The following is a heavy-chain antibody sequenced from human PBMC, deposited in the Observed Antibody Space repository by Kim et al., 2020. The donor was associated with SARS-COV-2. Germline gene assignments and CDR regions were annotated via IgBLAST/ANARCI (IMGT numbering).Heavy chain of an antibody. Sequence: SETLSLTCTVSGGSISSGDYYWSWIRQPPGKGLEWIGYIYYSGSTYYNPSLKSRVTISVDTSKNQFSLKLSSVTAADTAVYYCARQELDTAMVDYWGQGTLVTVSS. D-gene: IGHD5-18*01. V-gene: IGHV4-30-4*01. CDR3: ARQELDTAMVDY. CDR2: IYYSGST. CDR1: GGSISSGDYY. J-gene: IGHJ4*02.